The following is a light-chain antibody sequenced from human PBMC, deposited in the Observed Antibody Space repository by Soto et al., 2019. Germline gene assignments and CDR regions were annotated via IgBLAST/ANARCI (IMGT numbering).Light chain of an antibody. V-gene: IGLV1-44*01. CDR3: AACDDRLNADV. J-gene: IGLJ1*01. CDR1: RSNIGSNS. CDR2: TKD. Sequence: SVLTQPPSASGTPGQRVTISCSGSRSNIGSNSVNWYRQLPGTAPKLRFYTKDQRPEGIPDRFAGSKSGTSASLAIRGLQAEEEADYYTAACDDRLNADVFGPATNATVL.